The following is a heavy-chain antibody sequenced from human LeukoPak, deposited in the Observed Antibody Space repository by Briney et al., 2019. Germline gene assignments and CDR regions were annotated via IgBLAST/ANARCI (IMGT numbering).Heavy chain of an antibody. D-gene: IGHD2-15*01. Sequence: PSETLPLTCTVSGGSINNYYWSWLRQPAGKGLEWIGRIYTRGSTNYNPSLKSRVTMSVDTSKNQFSLKLSSVTAADTAVYYCARGRYCSADICSGGDAFDIWGQGTMVCVSS. V-gene: IGHV4-4*07. CDR1: GGSINNYY. J-gene: IGHJ3*02. CDR2: IYTRGST. CDR3: ARGRYCSADICSGGDAFDI.